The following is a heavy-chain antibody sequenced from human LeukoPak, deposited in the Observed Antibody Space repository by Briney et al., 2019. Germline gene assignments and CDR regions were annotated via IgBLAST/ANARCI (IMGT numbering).Heavy chain of an antibody. CDR1: GFTFDDYG. V-gene: IGHV3-23*01. CDR2: ISGSGGST. CDR3: AKSGHDY. J-gene: IGHJ4*02. Sequence: PGGSLRLSCAASGFTFDDYGMSWVRQAPGKGLEWGSGISGSGGSTYYADSVKGRFTISRDNSKNTLYLQMNSLRAEDTAVYYCAKSGHDYWGQGTLVTVSS.